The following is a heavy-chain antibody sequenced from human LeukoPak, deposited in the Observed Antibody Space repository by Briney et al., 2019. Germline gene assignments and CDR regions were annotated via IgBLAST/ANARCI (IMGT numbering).Heavy chain of an antibody. Sequence: GGSLRLSCAASGFTFSSYAMSWVRQAPGKGLEWVSGISPSGGSTYYAASVQRRFTISSDNSNNPLYLQINSLSAEDTAVYYCAKDRSSTRPYYFDYWGQGTLVTVSS. D-gene: IGHD2-2*01. CDR2: ISPSGGST. CDR3: AKDRSSTRPYYFDY. J-gene: IGHJ4*02. V-gene: IGHV3-23*01. CDR1: GFTFSSYA.